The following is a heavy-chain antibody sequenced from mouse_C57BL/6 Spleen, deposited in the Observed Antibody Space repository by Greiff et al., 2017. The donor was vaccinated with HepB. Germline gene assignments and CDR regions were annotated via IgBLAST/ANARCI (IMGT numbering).Heavy chain of an antibody. CDR1: GYTFTSYW. D-gene: IGHD2-2*01. CDR2: IYPGSGST. Sequence: QVQLQQPGAELVKPGASVKMSCKASGYTFTSYWITWVKQRPGQGLEWIGDIYPGSGSTNYNEKFKSKATLTVDTSSSTAYMQLSSLTSEDSAVYYCARGGYGYARGWFAYWGQGTLVTVSA. CDR3: ARGGYGYARGWFAY. V-gene: IGHV1-55*01. J-gene: IGHJ3*01.